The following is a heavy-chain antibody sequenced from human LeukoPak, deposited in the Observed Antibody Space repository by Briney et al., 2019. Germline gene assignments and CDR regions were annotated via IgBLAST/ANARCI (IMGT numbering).Heavy chain of an antibody. CDR3: ARSRRLAAAGTLIDY. Sequence: SETLSLTCTVSGGSISSYYWSWIRQPPGKGLEWIGYIYYSGSTNYNPSLKSRVTISVDKTKNQFSLRLSSVSAGDTAVDYCARSRRLAAAGTLIDYWGQGTLVTVSS. D-gene: IGHD6-13*01. CDR1: GGSISSYY. CDR2: IYYSGST. J-gene: IGHJ4*02. V-gene: IGHV4-59*12.